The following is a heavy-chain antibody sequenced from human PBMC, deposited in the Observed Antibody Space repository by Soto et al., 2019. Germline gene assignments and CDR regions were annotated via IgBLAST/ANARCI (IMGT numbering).Heavy chain of an antibody. J-gene: IGHJ4*02. Sequence: VPLVESGGGVVQPGRSLRLSCAASGFTFSDYAIHWVRQAPGKGLGWVAVVSRDGRNTHYADSVKGRFTISRDSSKNTVSLEMTSLRAEDTAVYYCAKGGRQWLVTSDFNYWGQGALVTVSS. V-gene: IGHV3-30*18. CDR2: VSRDGRNT. D-gene: IGHD6-19*01. CDR1: GFTFSDYA. CDR3: AKGGRQWLVTSDFNY.